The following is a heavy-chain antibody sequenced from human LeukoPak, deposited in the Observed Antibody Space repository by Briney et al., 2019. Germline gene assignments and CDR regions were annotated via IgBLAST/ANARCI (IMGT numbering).Heavy chain of an antibody. CDR2: INHSGST. Sequence: SETLSLTCAVYGGSFSGYYWSWIRQPPGKGLEWIGEINHSGSTNYNPSLKSRVTISVDTSKNQFSLKLSSVTAADTAVYYCAREGVVYFDLWGRGTLVTVSS. J-gene: IGHJ2*01. CDR1: GGSFSGYY. V-gene: IGHV4-34*01. CDR3: AREGVVYFDL. D-gene: IGHD3-16*01.